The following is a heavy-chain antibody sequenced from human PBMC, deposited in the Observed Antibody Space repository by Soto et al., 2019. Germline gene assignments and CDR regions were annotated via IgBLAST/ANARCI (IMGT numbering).Heavy chain of an antibody. Sequence: QVQLVQSGDEVRKPGSSVKVSCKASGYIFVNYGIAWVRQAPGQGLECMGWISPYSGNTHYASKVQGRLTMPTGTSSSTAYMALGSLSPDDTAVYYCAMVDKYVTPTPQDGWGKGTTVTVSS. CDR3: AMVDKYVTPTPQDG. D-gene: IGHD5-12*01. V-gene: IGHV1-18*01. J-gene: IGHJ6*04. CDR2: ISPYSGNT. CDR1: GYIFVNYG.